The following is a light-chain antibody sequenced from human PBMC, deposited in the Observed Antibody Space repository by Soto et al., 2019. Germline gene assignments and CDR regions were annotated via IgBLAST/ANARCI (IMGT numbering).Light chain of an antibody. CDR2: DVS. J-gene: IGLJ2*01. Sequence: QSALTQPVSVSGSPGQSITISCTGTSSDVGGYDYVSWYQQHTGKAPKLMISDVSNRPSGVSNRFSGSKSGNAASLNISGLQAEDETDYSCCSYSRSSTVIVGSGTQLTVL. V-gene: IGLV2-14*01. CDR1: SSDVGGYDY. CDR3: CSYSRSSTVI.